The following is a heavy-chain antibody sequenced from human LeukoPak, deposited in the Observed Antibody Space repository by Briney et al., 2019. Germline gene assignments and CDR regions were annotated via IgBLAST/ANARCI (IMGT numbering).Heavy chain of an antibody. Sequence: ASVKVSCKASGYTFTSYYMHWVRQAPGQGLEWMGWMNPNGGNTGYAQKFQGRVTITRNTSISTAYMELSSLRSEDTAVYYCARGRGSSEAFDYWGQGTLVTVSS. CDR2: MNPNGGNT. CDR1: GYTFTSYY. V-gene: IGHV1-8*03. D-gene: IGHD6-25*01. J-gene: IGHJ4*02. CDR3: ARGRGSSEAFDY.